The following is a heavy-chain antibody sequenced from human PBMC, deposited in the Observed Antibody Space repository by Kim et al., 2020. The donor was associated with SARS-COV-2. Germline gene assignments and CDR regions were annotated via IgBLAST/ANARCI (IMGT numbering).Heavy chain of an antibody. D-gene: IGHD3-22*01. J-gene: IGHJ4*02. CDR3: ARHERDSSGYYYPDY. V-gene: IGHV1-18*04. CDR2: ISAYNGNT. CDR1: GYTFTSYG. Sequence: ASVKVSCKASGYTFTSYGISWVRQAPGQGLEWMGWISAYNGNTNYAQKLQGRVTMTTDTFTSTAYMELRSLRSDDTAVYYCARHERDSSGYYYPDYWGQGTLVTVSS.